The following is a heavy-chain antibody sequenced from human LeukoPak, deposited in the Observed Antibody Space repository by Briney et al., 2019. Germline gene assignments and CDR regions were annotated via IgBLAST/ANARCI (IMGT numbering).Heavy chain of an antibody. CDR3: ARVLATDYDFWSGPYYYYYMDV. CDR1: GYTFTSYG. D-gene: IGHD3-3*01. J-gene: IGHJ6*03. Sequence: ASVKVSCKASGYTFTSYGISWVRQAPGQGLEWMGWISAYNGNTNYAQKLQGRVTMTTDTSTSTAYMELRSLRSDDTAVYYCARVLATDYDFWSGPYYYYYMDVWGKGTTVTVS. V-gene: IGHV1-18*01. CDR2: ISAYNGNT.